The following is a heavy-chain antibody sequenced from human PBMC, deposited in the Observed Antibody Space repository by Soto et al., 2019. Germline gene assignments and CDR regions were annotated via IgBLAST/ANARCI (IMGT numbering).Heavy chain of an antibody. D-gene: IGHD2-2*01. Sequence: SETLSLTCTVSGGSISSYYWSWIRQPPGKGLEWIGYIYYSGSTNYNPSLKSRVTISVDTSKNQFSLKLSSVTAADTAVYYCARLDIVVVPSARTPSNWFDPWGQRNLVTVSA. CDR2: IYYSGST. CDR3: ARLDIVVVPSARTPSNWFDP. CDR1: GGSISSYY. V-gene: IGHV4-59*08. J-gene: IGHJ5*02.